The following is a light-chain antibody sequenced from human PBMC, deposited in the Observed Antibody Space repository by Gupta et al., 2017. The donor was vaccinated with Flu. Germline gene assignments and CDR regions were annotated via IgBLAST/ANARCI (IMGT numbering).Light chain of an antibody. V-gene: IGKV1-16*02. Sequence: DIQMTQSPSSLSASVGDRVTITCRASQGISSYVAWFQQKPGEAPKSLIYAASTLRSGVPSKFSGSGSGTDFTLTISSLQPEDFAPYYCQQYSSYPYSFGQGTKLEIK. CDR1: QGISSY. CDR2: AAS. J-gene: IGKJ2*03. CDR3: QQYSSYPYS.